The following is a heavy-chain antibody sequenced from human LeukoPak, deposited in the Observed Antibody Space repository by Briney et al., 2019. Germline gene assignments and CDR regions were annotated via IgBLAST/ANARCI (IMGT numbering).Heavy chain of an antibody. CDR3: ARDGYATPFDY. Sequence: PSETLSPTCTVSGGSISSYYWSWIRQPPGKGLEWIGYIYYSGSTNYNPSLKSRVTISVDTSKNQFSLKLSSVTAADTAVYYCARDGYATPFDYWGQGTLVTVSS. J-gene: IGHJ4*02. V-gene: IGHV4-59*01. CDR1: GGSISSYY. CDR2: IYYSGST. D-gene: IGHD5-12*01.